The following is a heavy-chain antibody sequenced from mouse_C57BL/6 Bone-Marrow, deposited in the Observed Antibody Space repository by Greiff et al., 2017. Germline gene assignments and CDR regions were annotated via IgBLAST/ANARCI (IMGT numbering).Heavy chain of an antibody. CDR2: FYPRVGST. D-gene: IGHD1-1*02. CDR1: GYTFTSYD. V-gene: IGHV1-85*01. Sequence: QVQLQQSGPELVKPGASVKISCKASGYTFTSYDINWVKQRPGQGLEWIGWFYPRVGSTKYNEKFKGKATLTVDTSSGTAFMELHSLASGDAAGYFCARLEFDGGSGDWYFDVWGTGTAVTVSS. J-gene: IGHJ1*03. CDR3: ARLEFDGGSGDWYFDV.